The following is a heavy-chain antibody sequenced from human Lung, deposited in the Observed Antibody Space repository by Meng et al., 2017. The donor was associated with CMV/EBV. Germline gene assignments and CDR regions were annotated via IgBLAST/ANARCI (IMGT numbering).Heavy chain of an antibody. J-gene: IGHJ4*01. D-gene: IGHD2-8*01. CDR1: GFTFTNYG. V-gene: IGHV3-30*19. CDR3: ARRNFYCTNGVCYLDY. CDR2: ISYDGSDK. Sequence: SXKISXAASGFTFTNYGMHWVRQAPGKGLEWLAVISYDGSDKYYTDSVKGRFTISRDSSKNTLLLQMNSLRAEDTAVYYCARRNFYCTNGVCYLDYWGTRTXVPVAS.